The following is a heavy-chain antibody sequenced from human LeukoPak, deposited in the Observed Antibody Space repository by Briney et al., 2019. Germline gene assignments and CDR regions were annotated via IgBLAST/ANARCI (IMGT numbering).Heavy chain of an antibody. CDR3: ARHEYSSSSVSDY. CDR1: GGSFSGYY. Sequence: PSETLSLTCAVYGGSFSGYYWSWIRQPPGKGLEWIGEINHSGSTNYNPSLKSRVTISVDTSKNQFSLKLSSVTAADTAVYYCARHEYSSSSVSDYWGQGTLVTVSS. J-gene: IGHJ4*02. CDR2: INHSGST. D-gene: IGHD6-6*01. V-gene: IGHV4-34*01.